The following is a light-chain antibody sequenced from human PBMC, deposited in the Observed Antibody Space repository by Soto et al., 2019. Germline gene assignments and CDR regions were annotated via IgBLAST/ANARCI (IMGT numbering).Light chain of an antibody. CDR3: QQYGSSSWT. J-gene: IGKJ1*01. CDR1: QSVSASY. V-gene: IGKV3-20*01. CDR2: GAS. Sequence: EMVLTQSPGTLSLSPGERATLSCRASQSVSASYLAWYQQKPGQSPRLLINGASSRATGIPDRFSGSGSGTYCTLTISRLEPEDFAVYYCQQYGSSSWTFGQGTKVDIK.